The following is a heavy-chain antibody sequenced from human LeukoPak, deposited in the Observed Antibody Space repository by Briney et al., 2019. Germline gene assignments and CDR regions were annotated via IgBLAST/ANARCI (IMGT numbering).Heavy chain of an antibody. Sequence: PGGSLRLSCTASRFTFSTYAMHWVRQAPGKGLEWVSSICGSGGTTYYADSVKGRFTISRDNSKNALYLQMSSLRAEDTAVYYCAKSQRNDQQVVQRIDFWGQGTLVTVSS. D-gene: IGHD2-2*01. CDR3: AKSQRNDQQVVQRIDF. CDR1: RFTFSTYA. V-gene: IGHV3-23*01. J-gene: IGHJ4*02. CDR2: ICGSGGTT.